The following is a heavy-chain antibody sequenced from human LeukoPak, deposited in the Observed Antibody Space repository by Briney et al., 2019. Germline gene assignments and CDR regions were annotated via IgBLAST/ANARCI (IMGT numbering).Heavy chain of an antibody. CDR3: ARQGRTMIVAY. Sequence: ASVTVSFTASGYTFTGYYMHWVRQAPGQGLEWMGRINPNSGGTNYAQKFQGRVTMTRDTSISTAYMELSRLRSDDTAVYYCARQGRTMIVAYWGQGTLVTVSS. V-gene: IGHV1-2*06. J-gene: IGHJ4*02. CDR2: INPNSGGT. D-gene: IGHD3-22*01. CDR1: GYTFTGYY.